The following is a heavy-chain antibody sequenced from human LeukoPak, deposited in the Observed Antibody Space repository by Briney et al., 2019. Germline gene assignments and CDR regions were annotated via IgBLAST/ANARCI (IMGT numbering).Heavy chain of an antibody. CDR2: IYYSGST. CDR3: ARSLPGAIGAADF. J-gene: IGHJ4*02. D-gene: IGHD6-13*01. V-gene: IGHV4-61*03. Sequence: SETLSLTCTVSGGSISSSPYYWGWIRQPPGKGLEWIGYIYYSGSTNYNPSLKSRVTISKDTSKNHFSLKVTSMTTADTGVYYCARSLPGAIGAADFWGQGTLVTVSS. CDR1: GGSISSSPYY.